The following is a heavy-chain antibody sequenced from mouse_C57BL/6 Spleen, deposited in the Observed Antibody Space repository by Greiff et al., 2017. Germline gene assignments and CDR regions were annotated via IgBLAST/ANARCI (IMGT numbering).Heavy chain of an antibody. Sequence: VQLQQSGPELVKPGASVKMSCKASGYTFTDYNMHWVKQSHGKSLEWIGYINPNNGGTSYNQKFKGKATLTVNTSSSTAYMELRSLTSEDSAVYYCARGVYYYGSSYVEYYFDYWGQGTTLTVSS. D-gene: IGHD1-1*01. CDR1: GYTFTDYN. V-gene: IGHV1-22*01. CDR3: ARGVYYYGSSYVEYYFDY. CDR2: INPNNGGT. J-gene: IGHJ2*01.